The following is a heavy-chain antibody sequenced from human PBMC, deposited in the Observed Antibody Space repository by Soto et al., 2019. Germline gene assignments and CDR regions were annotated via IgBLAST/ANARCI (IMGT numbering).Heavy chain of an antibody. Sequence: EVQLVESGGVVVQPGGSLGLSCAASGFTFDDYTMHWVRQAPGKGLEWVSLISWDGGSTYYADSVKGRFTISRDNSKNSLYLQMNSLRTEDTALYYCAKVGQGFGTGGVGPYGMDVWGQGTTVTVSS. CDR1: GFTFDDYT. V-gene: IGHV3-43*01. CDR2: ISWDGGST. CDR3: AKVGQGFGTGGVGPYGMDV. J-gene: IGHJ6*02. D-gene: IGHD6-13*01.